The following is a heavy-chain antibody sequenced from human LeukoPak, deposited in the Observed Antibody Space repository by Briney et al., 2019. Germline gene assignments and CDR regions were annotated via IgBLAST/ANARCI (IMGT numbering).Heavy chain of an antibody. CDR2: ISYDGSNK. V-gene: IGHV3-30*18. CDR1: GFTFSSYG. CDR3: AKDRDGYNPFDY. J-gene: IGHJ4*02. Sequence: GRSLRLSCAASGFTFSSYGMHWVRQAPGKGLEWVAVISYDGSNKYYADSVKGRFTISRDNSKNTLYLQMNSLRAEDTAVYYCAKDRDGYNPFDYWGQGTLVTVSS. D-gene: IGHD5-12*01.